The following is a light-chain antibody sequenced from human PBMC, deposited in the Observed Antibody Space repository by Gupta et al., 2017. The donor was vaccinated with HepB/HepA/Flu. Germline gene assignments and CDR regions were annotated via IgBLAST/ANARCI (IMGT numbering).Light chain of an antibody. V-gene: IGLV1-47*02. CDR2: SNN. Sequence: QSVLTQPPSASGTPGQRVTISCSGSRSNIGTNYVYWYQQLPGTAPKLLIYSNNQRPSGVTDRFSGSKSGTSGSLAIXGXGSEDEXDYYWEAWDDSLSGWVFGGGTKLTVL. J-gene: IGLJ2*01. CDR1: RSNIGTNY. CDR3: EAWDDSLSGWV.